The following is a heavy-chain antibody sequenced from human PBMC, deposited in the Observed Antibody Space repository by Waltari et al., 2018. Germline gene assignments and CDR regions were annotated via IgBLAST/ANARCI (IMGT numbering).Heavy chain of an antibody. CDR2: IKQDGSEK. Sequence: EVQLVESGGGLVQPGGSLSLSCVASGFTFSTHWMSRARKAPGKGLEWVANIKQDGSEKYYVDSVKGRFTISRDNAKNSLYLQMNSLRAEDSAVYHCVRGAVDNWGQGTLVTVSS. V-gene: IGHV3-7*01. CDR1: GFTFSTHW. CDR3: VRGAVDN. J-gene: IGHJ4*02. D-gene: IGHD2-15*01.